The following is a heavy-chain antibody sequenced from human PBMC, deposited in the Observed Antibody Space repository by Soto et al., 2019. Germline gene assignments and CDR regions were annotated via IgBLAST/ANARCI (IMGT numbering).Heavy chain of an antibody. Sequence: PSETLSLTCTVSGGSISSSSYYWGWIRQPPGKGLEWIGGIYYSGSTYYNPSLKSRVTISVDTSKNQFSLKLSSVTAADTAVYYCARLSDDFWSGYYVTGNYYYYYYMDVRAKRTTVTVSS. J-gene: IGHJ6*03. V-gene: IGHV4-39*01. CDR2: IYYSGST. CDR3: ARLSDDFWSGYYVTGNYYYYYYMDV. D-gene: IGHD3-3*01. CDR1: GGSISSSSYY.